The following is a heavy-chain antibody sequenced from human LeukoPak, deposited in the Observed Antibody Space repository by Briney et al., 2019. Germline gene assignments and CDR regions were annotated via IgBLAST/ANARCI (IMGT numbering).Heavy chain of an antibody. CDR3: ARQGGSKPLNYFDF. Sequence: VASVKVSCKASGGTFSSYAISWVRQAPGQGLEWMGGIIPIFGTANYAQKFQGRVTITADESTSTAYMELSSLRSEDTAVYYCARQGGSKPLNYFDFWGQGTLVTVSS. CDR1: GGTFSSYA. V-gene: IGHV1-69*13. D-gene: IGHD2-15*01. J-gene: IGHJ4*02. CDR2: IIPIFGTA.